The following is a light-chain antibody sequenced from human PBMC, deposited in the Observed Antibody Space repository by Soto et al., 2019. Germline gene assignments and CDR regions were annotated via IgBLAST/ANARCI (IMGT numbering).Light chain of an antibody. CDR2: GAS. CDR1: QSVSSSY. V-gene: IGKV3-15*01. J-gene: IGKJ4*01. Sequence: EIVLTQSPGTLSLSPGERATLSCRASQSVSSSYLAWYQQKPGQGPRLLIYGASTRATGIPARFSGSGSGTEFTLAISSLQSEDFAVYYCQQYNNWPLTFGGGTKVDI. CDR3: QQYNNWPLT.